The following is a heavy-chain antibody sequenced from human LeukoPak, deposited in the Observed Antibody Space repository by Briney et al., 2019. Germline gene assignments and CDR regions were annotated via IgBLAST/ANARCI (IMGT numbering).Heavy chain of an antibody. V-gene: IGHV2-70*11. D-gene: IGHD2-15*01. Sequence: SGPALVKPTQTLTLTCTFSGFSLSTSGMCVSWIRQPPGKALEWLARIDWDDDKYYSTSLKTRLTISKDTSKNQVVLTMTNMDPVDTATYYCARTNILGYCSGGSCYSHPLFDYWGQGTLVTVSS. CDR2: IDWDDDK. CDR1: GFSLSTSGMC. CDR3: ARTNILGYCSGGSCYSHPLFDY. J-gene: IGHJ4*02.